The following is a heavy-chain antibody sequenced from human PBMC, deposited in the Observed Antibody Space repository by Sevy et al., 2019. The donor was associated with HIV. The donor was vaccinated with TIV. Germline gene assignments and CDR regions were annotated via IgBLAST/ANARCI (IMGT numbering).Heavy chain of an antibody. J-gene: IGHJ6*03. Sequence: WGSLRLSCAASGFTFSSYSMNWVRQAPGKGLEWVSYISSSSSTIYYADSVKGRFTISRDNAKNSLYLQMNSLRDEDTAVYYCARVSLGLGYYYYYMDVWGKGTTVTVSS. CDR3: ARVSLGLGYYYYYMDV. CDR2: ISSSSSTI. CDR1: GFTFSSYS. V-gene: IGHV3-48*02. D-gene: IGHD3-16*01.